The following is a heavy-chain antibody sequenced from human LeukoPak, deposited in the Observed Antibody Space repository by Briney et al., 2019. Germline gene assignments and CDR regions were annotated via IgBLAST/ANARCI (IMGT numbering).Heavy chain of an antibody. V-gene: IGHV4-59*08. CDR3: ARHRDYYDS. D-gene: IGHD3-22*01. J-gene: IGHJ4*01. CDR2: IYSSGSA. CDR1: GASINNNF. Sequence: SETLSLTCTVSGASINNNFWTWIRQPPEKGLEWIGYIYSSGSANYNPSLKIRVIISGDTSKNQISLNLTSVTAADTALYFCARHRDYYDSWGHGTLVTVSS.